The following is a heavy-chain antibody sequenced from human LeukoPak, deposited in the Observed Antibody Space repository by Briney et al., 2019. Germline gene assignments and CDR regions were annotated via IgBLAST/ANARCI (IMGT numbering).Heavy chain of an antibody. Sequence: ASVKVSCKASGYTFTGYYMHWVRQAPGQGLEWMGWVNPNSGGTNYAQKFQGRVTMTRDTSISTAYMELSRLRSDDTAVYCCARDASGSSWYYFDYWGQGTLVTVSS. CDR2: VNPNSGGT. J-gene: IGHJ4*02. V-gene: IGHV1-2*02. CDR3: ARDASGSSWYYFDY. CDR1: GYTFTGYY. D-gene: IGHD6-13*01.